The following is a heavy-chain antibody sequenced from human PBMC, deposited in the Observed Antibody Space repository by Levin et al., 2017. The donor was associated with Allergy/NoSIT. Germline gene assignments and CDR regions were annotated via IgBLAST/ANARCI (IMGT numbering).Heavy chain of an antibody. CDR1: GDSISDSPYT. J-gene: IGHJ4*02. CDR3: ARQGPRVGVAANVLLEI. CDR2: IFRDGTS. Sequence: SETLSLTCTVSGDSISDSPYTWGWVRQPPGKGLEWIGNIFRDGTSLYNPSLKSQVTVSVVTSQNQFSLKFNSVTAADTAIYFCARQGPRVGVAANVLLEIWGQGTLVTVSS. D-gene: IGHD3-3*01. V-gene: IGHV4-39*01.